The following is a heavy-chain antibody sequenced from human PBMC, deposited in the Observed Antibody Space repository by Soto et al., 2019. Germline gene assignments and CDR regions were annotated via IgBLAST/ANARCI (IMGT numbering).Heavy chain of an antibody. J-gene: IGHJ4*02. CDR1: GFSFSYAW. V-gene: IGHV3-15*01. CDR2: IKSKTDRGTT. D-gene: IGHD3-16*02. CDR3: TTAMDLGELSLPLHFVY. Sequence: EVQLVESGGGLVKPGGSLSLSCAASGFSFSYAWMSWVRQAPGKGLEWVGRIKSKTDRGTTDYAAPVKGRFTISRDDLKNTLFLQMNSLKTEDTAVYYCTTAMDLGELSLPLHFVYWGQGTLVTVSS.